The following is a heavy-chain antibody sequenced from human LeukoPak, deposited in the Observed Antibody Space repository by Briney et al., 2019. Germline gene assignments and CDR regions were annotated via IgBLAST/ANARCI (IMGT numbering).Heavy chain of an antibody. D-gene: IGHD2-2*01. J-gene: IGHJ6*02. Sequence: NPGGSLRLSCAASGFTFRTFGMSWVRQAPGKGLEWVSSISSSRSGSKSYIYYADPVKGRFTVSRDNAKNSLYLQMNSLRAEDTAVYYCARDCTSATCYSGLDVWGQGTTVTVSS. CDR3: ARDCTSATCYSGLDV. CDR2: ISSSRSGSKSYI. V-gene: IGHV3-21*06. CDR1: GFTFRTFG.